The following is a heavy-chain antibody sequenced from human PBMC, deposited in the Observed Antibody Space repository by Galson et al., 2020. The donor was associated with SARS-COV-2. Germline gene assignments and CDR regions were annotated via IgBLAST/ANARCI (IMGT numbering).Heavy chain of an antibody. Sequence: GGSLRLSCAASGFTFSSYAMSWVRQAPGKGLEWVSAISGSGGSTYYADSVKGRFTISRDNSKNTLYLQTNSLRAEDTAVYYCAKDAGFLWELRGVYWGQGTLVTVSS. J-gene: IGHJ4*02. V-gene: IGHV3-23*01. CDR2: ISGSGGST. CDR3: AKDAGFLWELRGVY. D-gene: IGHD1-26*01. CDR1: GFTFSSYA.